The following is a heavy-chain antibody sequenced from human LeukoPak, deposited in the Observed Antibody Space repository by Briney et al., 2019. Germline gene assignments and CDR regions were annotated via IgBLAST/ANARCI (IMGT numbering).Heavy chain of an antibody. CDR3: ARGITTTLVVTGRYFDY. D-gene: IGHD3-22*01. CDR2: ISGSSTTI. Sequence: GGSLRLSCAASGFTFSTYSMNWVRQAPGKGLEWVSYISGSSTTIYYADSVKGRFTIPRDNARNSVYLQMNSLRDEDTAVYYCARGITTTLVVTGRYFDYWGRGTRVTVSS. CDR1: GFTFSTYS. V-gene: IGHV3-48*02. J-gene: IGHJ4*02.